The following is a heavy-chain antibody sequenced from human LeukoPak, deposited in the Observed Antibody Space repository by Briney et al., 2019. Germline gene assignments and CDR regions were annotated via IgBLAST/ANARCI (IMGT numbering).Heavy chain of an antibody. D-gene: IGHD3-22*01. V-gene: IGHV4-39*07. Sequence: SETLSLTCTVSGGSISSSSSYWGWIRQPPGKGLEWIGSIYYSGNTYYNPSLKSRVTISVDTSKNQFSLKLSSVTAADTAVYYCARLTYYYDSSGYYYWGQGTLVTVSS. J-gene: IGHJ4*02. CDR1: GGSISSSSSY. CDR3: ARLTYYYDSSGYYY. CDR2: IYYSGNT.